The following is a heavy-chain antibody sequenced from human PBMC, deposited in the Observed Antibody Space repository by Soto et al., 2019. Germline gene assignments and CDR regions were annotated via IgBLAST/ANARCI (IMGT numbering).Heavy chain of an antibody. D-gene: IGHD3-10*01. CDR3: VRSPLIRGVVRGLDV. CDR2: IIPFSGTT. V-gene: IGHV1-69*06. Sequence: QVQLVQSGAEVRKPGSSVKVSCGTSGNTFINYAISWVRQAPGQGLEWVGGIIPFSGTTCYTQNFQGGFTFTADIGMTTVYMELSSLKPRDTAVYYCVRSPLIRGVVRGLDVWGQGTTITVSS. J-gene: IGHJ6*02. CDR1: GNTFINYA.